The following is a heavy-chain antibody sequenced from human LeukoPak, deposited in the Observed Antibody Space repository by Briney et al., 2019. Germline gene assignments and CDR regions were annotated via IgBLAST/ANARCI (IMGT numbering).Heavy chain of an antibody. V-gene: IGHV3-30*18. Sequence: PGGSLRLSCAASGFTFSSYGMHWVRQAPGKGLEWVAVISYDGSNKYYADSVKGRFTISRDNSKNTLYLQMNSLRAEDTAVYYCAKDRCGWYGMSDFDYWGQGTLVTVSS. CDR2: ISYDGSNK. CDR1: GFTFSSYG. D-gene: IGHD6-19*01. J-gene: IGHJ4*02. CDR3: AKDRCGWYGMSDFDY.